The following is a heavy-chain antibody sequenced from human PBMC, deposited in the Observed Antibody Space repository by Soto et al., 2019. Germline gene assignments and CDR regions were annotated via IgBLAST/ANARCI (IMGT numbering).Heavy chain of an antibody. CDR3: ARAGAGHFDS. V-gene: IGHV1-46*01. D-gene: IGHD3-10*01. CDR2: INPSVGST. Sequence: QVQLVQSGAEVRKPGASVKVSCKASGYTFTTYNMHWVRQAPGQGLEWMGVINPSVGSTSYAQKFQGRVTMTRDTSTSTVYMELSSLRFEDTAVYYCARAGAGHFDSWGQGTLVTVSS. CDR1: GYTFTTYN. J-gene: IGHJ4*02.